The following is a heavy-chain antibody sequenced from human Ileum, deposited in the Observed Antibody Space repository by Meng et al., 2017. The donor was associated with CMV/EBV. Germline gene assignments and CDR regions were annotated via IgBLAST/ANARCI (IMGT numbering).Heavy chain of an antibody. CDR3: AKDLPRGPSDY. J-gene: IGHJ4*02. V-gene: IGHV4-39*07. CDR1: GASLNNYNGY. D-gene: IGHD3-10*01. CDR2: VHNNGGT. Sequence: QLQPVESGTGLVKPSETLSLICTVSGASLNNYNGYWAWIRQSPGKGLEWIVSVHNNGGTYHNPSLRSRVTISVDTSKHQFSLRMNSVTAADTDIYYCAKDLPRGPSDYWSQGTLVTVSS.